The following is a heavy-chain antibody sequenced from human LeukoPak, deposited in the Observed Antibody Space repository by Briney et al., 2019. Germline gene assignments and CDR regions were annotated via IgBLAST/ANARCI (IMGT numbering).Heavy chain of an antibody. CDR2: IYYSGST. Sequence: SETLSLTCTVSGGSISSGGYYWTWIRQHPGEGLEWIGYIYYSGSTNYNPSLKSRVTISVDTSKNQFSLKLSSVTAADTAVYYCARRKYSSSWYLFDTWGQGNLVTVSS. D-gene: IGHD6-13*01. CDR1: GGSISSGGYY. J-gene: IGHJ5*02. CDR3: ARRKYSSSWYLFDT. V-gene: IGHV4-61*08.